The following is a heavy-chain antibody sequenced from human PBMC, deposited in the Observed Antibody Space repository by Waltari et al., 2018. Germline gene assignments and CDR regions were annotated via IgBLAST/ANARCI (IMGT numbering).Heavy chain of an antibody. Sequence: QVQLQESGPGLVKPSETLSLTCTVSGGYINIYSWRWIRQPPGKGLECICYVYYTGNTIYNPSLESRVTLSADTSKNQVSLRLRSVTAADTAVYYCARGMSSVWYGPFDYWGQGTLVTVSS. D-gene: IGHD6-19*01. J-gene: IGHJ4*02. CDR3: ARGMSSVWYGPFDY. V-gene: IGHV4-59*08. CDR2: VYYTGNT. CDR1: GGYINIYS.